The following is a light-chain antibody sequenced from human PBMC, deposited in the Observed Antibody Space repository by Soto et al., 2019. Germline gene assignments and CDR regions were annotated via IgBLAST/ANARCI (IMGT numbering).Light chain of an antibody. CDR2: AAS. CDR1: QSISSY. V-gene: IGKV1-39*01. Sequence: DIQMTQSPSSLSASVGDRVTITDRASQSISSYLNCYQQKPXKAPKLXXYAASSLQSGVPSRFSGSGSGTDLTLTISSLQPEDFATYDCQQSYSTLGITFGPGTKVDIK. J-gene: IGKJ3*01. CDR3: QQSYSTLGIT.